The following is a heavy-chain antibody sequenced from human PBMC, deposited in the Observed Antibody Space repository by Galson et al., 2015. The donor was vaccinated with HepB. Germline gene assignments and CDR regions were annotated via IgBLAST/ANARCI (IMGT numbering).Heavy chain of an antibody. V-gene: IGHV3-53*01. D-gene: IGHD6-13*01. Sequence: SLRLSCAASGFTVSSNYLSWVRQAPGKGLDWLSVIDSGGSTWYADSVKGRFTISRDNSKNTLYLQMNSMRAEDTAVYYCAIGRHSISRNGYWYFDLWGRGTLVTVSS. J-gene: IGHJ2*01. CDR3: AIGRHSISRNGYWYFDL. CDR2: IDSGGST. CDR1: GFTVSSNY.